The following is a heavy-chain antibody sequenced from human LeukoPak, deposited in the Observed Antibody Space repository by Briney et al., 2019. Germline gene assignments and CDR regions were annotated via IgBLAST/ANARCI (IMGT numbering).Heavy chain of an antibody. J-gene: IGHJ4*02. CDR1: GFTFSSYS. CDR3: ASSRTRRTTVTTFDY. CDR2: ISSSSSTI. D-gene: IGHD4-17*01. V-gene: IGHV3-48*01. Sequence: GGSLRLSCAASGFTFSSYSMNLVRQAPGKGLEWVSYISSSSSTIYYADSVKGRFTISRDNSKNTLYLQMNSLRAEDTAVYYRASSRTRRTTVTTFDYWGQGTLVTVSS.